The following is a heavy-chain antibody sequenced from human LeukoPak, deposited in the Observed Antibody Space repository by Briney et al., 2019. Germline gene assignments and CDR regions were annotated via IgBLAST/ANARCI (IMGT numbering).Heavy chain of an antibody. D-gene: IGHD2-21*01. CDR3: ARDKFVNYNWFDP. J-gene: IGHJ5*02. CDR2: INPSGGTT. CDR1: GYTFTSYY. V-gene: IGHV1-46*01. Sequence: GASVKVSCKASGYTFTSYYMHWVRQAPGQGLEWMGIINPSGGTTSYTQKFQGRVTMTTDTSTSPVYMELSSLRSEDTAVYYCARDKFVNYNWFDPWGQGTLVTVSS.